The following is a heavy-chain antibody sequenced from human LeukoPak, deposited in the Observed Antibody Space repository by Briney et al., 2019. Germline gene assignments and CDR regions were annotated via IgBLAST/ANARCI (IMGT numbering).Heavy chain of an antibody. J-gene: IGHJ5*02. CDR1: GFTFSSYA. CDR3: ASGKYRYGGNWFDP. D-gene: IGHD5-18*01. Sequence: GGSLRLSCAASGFTFSSYAMHWVRQAPGKGLEWEAVISYDGSNKYYADSVKGRFTISRDNSKNTLYLQMNSLRAEDTAVYFCASGKYRYGGNWFDPWGQGTLVTVSS. V-gene: IGHV3-30*04. CDR2: ISYDGSNK.